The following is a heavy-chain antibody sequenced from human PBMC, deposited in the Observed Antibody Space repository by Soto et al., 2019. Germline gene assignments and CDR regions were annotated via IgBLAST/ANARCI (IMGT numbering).Heavy chain of an antibody. J-gene: IGHJ4*02. D-gene: IGHD6-13*01. CDR3: ATTVSSSWLTLDY. CDR2: ISYDGSNK. V-gene: IGHV3-30*03. CDR1: GFTFSSYG. Sequence: QVQLVESGGGVVQPGRSLRLSCAASGFTFSSYGMHWVRQAPGKGLEWVAVISYDGSNKYYADSVKGRFTISRYNSKNTLNLQINSLRAEDTAVYYCATTVSSSWLTLDYWGQGTLVTVSS.